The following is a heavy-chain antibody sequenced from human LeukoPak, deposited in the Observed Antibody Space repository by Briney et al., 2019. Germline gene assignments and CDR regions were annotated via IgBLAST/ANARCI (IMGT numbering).Heavy chain of an antibody. CDR1: GYTFTSYG. Sequence: EASVKVSCKASGYTFTSYGISWVRQATGQGLEWMGWICAYNGNTNYAQKLQGRVTMTTGTSTSTAYMELRSLRSDDTAVYYCARVHRKYDSSGYYYGRFDYWGQGTLVTVSS. V-gene: IGHV1-18*01. CDR2: ICAYNGNT. CDR3: ARVHRKYDSSGYYYGRFDY. D-gene: IGHD3-22*01. J-gene: IGHJ4*02.